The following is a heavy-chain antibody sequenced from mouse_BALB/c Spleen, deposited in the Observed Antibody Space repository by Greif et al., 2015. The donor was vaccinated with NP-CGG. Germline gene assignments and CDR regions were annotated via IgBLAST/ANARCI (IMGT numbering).Heavy chain of an antibody. J-gene: IGHJ4*01. CDR2: IDPANGNT. D-gene: IGHD2-14*01. CDR3: ANRYDEDYYAMDY. Sequence: EVQLQQSGAELVKPGASVKLSCTASGFNIKDTYMHWVKQRPEQGLEWIGRIDPANGNTKYDPKFQGKATITADTSSNTAYLQLSSLTSEDTAVYYCANRYDEDYYAMDYWGQGTSVTVSS. CDR1: GFNIKDTY. V-gene: IGHV14-3*02.